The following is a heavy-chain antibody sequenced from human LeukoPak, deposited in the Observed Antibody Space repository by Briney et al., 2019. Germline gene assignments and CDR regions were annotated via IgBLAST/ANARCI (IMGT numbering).Heavy chain of an antibody. V-gene: IGHV1-18*01. D-gene: IGHD5-24*01. CDR1: GYTFTSYG. Sequence: GASVKVSCKASGYTFTSYGLTWVRQAPGQGLEWMGWISAFNGNTNYAQKLQGRVTMATDTSTSTAYMELRSLRSDDTAVYYCARDWDGYNGIDYWGQGTLVTVSS. J-gene: IGHJ4*02. CDR3: ARDWDGYNGIDY. CDR2: ISAFNGNT.